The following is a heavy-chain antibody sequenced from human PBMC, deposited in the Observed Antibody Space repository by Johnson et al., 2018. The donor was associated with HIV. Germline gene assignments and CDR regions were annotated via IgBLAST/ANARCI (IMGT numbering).Heavy chain of an antibody. Sequence: VQLVESGGGLVQPGRSLKLSCAASGLTFDDYAMHWVRQAPGKGLEWVSGISWNSGSIGYADSVRGGLPISRENAKNTLYLQMNSLTAEYTAGYYCATFYDDNRNYFELASFFPGPTDLWGQGTLVTVSS. CDR2: ISWNSGSI. CDR1: GLTFDDYA. CDR3: ATFYDDNRNYFELASFFPGPTDL. D-gene: IGHD3-22*01. V-gene: IGHV3-9*01. J-gene: IGHJ3*01.